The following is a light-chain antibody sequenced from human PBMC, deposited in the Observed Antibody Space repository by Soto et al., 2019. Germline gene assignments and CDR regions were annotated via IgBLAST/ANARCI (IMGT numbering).Light chain of an antibody. Sequence: DIQMTQSPSSLSASVGDRVTITCRASQGISTYLNWYQQKPGKAPKLLIYAASSLQSGVPSRFSGSGSETDFTLTISSLQPEHFATYSCQQSYSTTWTFCQGTKVDIK. J-gene: IGKJ1*01. CDR3: QQSYSTTWT. V-gene: IGKV1-39*01. CDR2: AAS. CDR1: QGISTY.